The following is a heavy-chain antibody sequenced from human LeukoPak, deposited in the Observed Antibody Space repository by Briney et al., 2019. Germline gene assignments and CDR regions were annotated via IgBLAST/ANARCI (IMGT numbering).Heavy chain of an antibody. Sequence: GGSLRLSSAATGFTFSSYGMTWVRQAPGKGLEWVSAISGSGGSTYYADSVKGRFTISRDNSKNTLYLQMNSLRAEDTAVYYCVTNFDPDVDWGQGTLVTVSS. CDR3: VTNFDPDVD. CDR1: GFTFSSYG. D-gene: IGHD3-9*01. J-gene: IGHJ4*02. V-gene: IGHV3-23*01. CDR2: ISGSGGST.